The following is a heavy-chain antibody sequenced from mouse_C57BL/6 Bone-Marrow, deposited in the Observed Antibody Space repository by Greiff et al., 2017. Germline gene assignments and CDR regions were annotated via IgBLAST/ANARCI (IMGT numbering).Heavy chain of an antibody. CDR1: GYTFTSYW. CDR2: IYPSDSET. Sequence: VQLQQPGAELVRPGSSVKLSCKASGYTFTSYWMDWVKQRPGQGLEWIGNIYPSDSETHYNQKFKDKATLTVDKSSSTAYMQLSSLTSEDSAVYYGARNSYFDYWGQGTTLTVSS. J-gene: IGHJ2*01. CDR3: ARNSYFDY. V-gene: IGHV1-61*01.